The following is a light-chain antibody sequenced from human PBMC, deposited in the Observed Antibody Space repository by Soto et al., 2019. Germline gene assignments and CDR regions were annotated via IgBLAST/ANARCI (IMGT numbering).Light chain of an antibody. CDR3: AAWDDSLSGRV. Sequence: QSVVTQPPSASGTPGQRVTISCSGRSSNIGSHYVYWYQQLPGTAPKLLIYRNNQRPSGVPDRFSGSKSGTSASLAISGLRSEDEADYYCAAWDDSLSGRVFGGGTKLTVL. J-gene: IGLJ3*02. CDR2: RNN. CDR1: SSNIGSHY. V-gene: IGLV1-47*01.